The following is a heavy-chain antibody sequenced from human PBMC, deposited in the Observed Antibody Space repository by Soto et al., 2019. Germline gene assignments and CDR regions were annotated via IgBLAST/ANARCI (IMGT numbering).Heavy chain of an antibody. CDR2: IIPIFGTA. CDR3: ASSVGRAYSSGWYG. D-gene: IGHD6-19*01. CDR1: GGTFSSYA. J-gene: IGHJ4*02. Sequence: HVQLVQSGAEVKKPGASVKVSCKASGGTFSSYAISWVRQAPGQGLEWMGGIIPIFGTANYAQKFQGRVTITADESTSTAYMELSSLRSEDTAVYYCASSVGRAYSSGWYGWGQGTLVTVSS. V-gene: IGHV1-69*01.